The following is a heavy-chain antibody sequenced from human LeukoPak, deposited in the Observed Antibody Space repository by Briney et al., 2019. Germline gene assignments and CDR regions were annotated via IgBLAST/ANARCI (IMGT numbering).Heavy chain of an antibody. CDR3: ARLTKFLTTYYPTP. D-gene: IGHD2/OR15-2a*01. J-gene: IGHJ5*02. CDR1: GGSITGYY. Sequence: PSETLSLTCTVSGGSITGYYWSWIRQPPGKGLEWVGYIFSSGSTNYNPSLKSQVTISLDTSKSQFSLKLISVTASDTAVYYCARLTKFLTTYYPTPWGQGTLVTVSS. V-gene: IGHV4-59*08. CDR2: IFSSGST.